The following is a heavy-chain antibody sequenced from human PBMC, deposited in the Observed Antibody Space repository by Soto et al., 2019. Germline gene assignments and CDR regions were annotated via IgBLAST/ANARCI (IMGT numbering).Heavy chain of an antibody. CDR1: GFTFGRHW. CDR3: AIETYGDNGQVLDY. CDR2: IKEDGSEI. V-gene: IGHV3-7*01. J-gene: IGHJ4*02. D-gene: IGHD4-17*01. Sequence: GGSLRLSCAGSGFTFGRHWMTWVRQAPGKGLGWVANIKEDGSEIYYVDSVKGRFTISRDNAKNAGYLQINSLRAEDTALYYWAIETYGDNGQVLDYWGQGALVTVSS.